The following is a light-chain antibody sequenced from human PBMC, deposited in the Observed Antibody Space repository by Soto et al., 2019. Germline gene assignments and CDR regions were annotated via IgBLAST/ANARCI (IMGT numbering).Light chain of an antibody. CDR3: QQYNNCPWT. Sequence: EIVLTQSPAALSLSPGERATLSCRASQSVSSNLAWHQQKPCQAPRLLIYGASTRATGIPDRFSGNGSGTEVTLTISSLQSEDFAVYYCQQYNNCPWTFGQGTKVEIK. J-gene: IGKJ1*01. V-gene: IGKV3-15*01. CDR1: QSVSSN. CDR2: GAS.